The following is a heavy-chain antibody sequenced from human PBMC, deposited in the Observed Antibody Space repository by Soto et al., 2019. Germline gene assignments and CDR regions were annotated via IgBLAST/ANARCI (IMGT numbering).Heavy chain of an antibody. Sequence: EAQLLESGGGLVQPGGSLRLSCAASGFTFSSYAMSWVRQAPGKGLEWVSAIIGSGGRTYYADSVKGRFTISRDNSKNTLYLQMNSLRVEDTAVYYCAKDRIMGSTTFWGMDVWGQGTTVTVSS. D-gene: IGHD3-16*01. V-gene: IGHV3-23*01. CDR1: GFTFSSYA. CDR2: IIGSGGRT. J-gene: IGHJ6*02. CDR3: AKDRIMGSTTFWGMDV.